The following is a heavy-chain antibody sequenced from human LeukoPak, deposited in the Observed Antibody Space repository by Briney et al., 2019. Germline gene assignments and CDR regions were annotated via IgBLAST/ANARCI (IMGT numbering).Heavy chain of an antibody. J-gene: IGHJ4*02. Sequence: PGGSLRLSCAASGFTFSSYWMHWVRQAPGKGLEWVSAISESGSGTYYADSVKGRFTISRDNSKDTLSLQMNSLRAEDTAVYYCAKVGYDSSTDYWGQGTLVTVSS. CDR1: GFTFSSYW. CDR3: AKVGYDSSTDY. CDR2: ISESGSGT. D-gene: IGHD3-22*01. V-gene: IGHV3-23*01.